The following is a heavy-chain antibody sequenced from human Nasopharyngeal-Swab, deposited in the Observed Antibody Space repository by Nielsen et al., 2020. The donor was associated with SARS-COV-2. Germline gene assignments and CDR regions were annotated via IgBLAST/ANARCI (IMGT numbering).Heavy chain of an antibody. CDR3: ARDGAYCGGDCPAGYFDL. J-gene: IGHJ2*01. D-gene: IGHD2-21*02. V-gene: IGHV1-69*06. CDR1: GGTFSSYA. Sequence: SVKVSCKASGGTFSSYAISWVRQAPGQGLEWMGGIIPIFGTANYAQKFQGRVTITADKSTSTAYMELSSLRSEDTAVYYCARDGAYCGGDCPAGYFDLWGRGTLVTVSS. CDR2: IIPIFGTA.